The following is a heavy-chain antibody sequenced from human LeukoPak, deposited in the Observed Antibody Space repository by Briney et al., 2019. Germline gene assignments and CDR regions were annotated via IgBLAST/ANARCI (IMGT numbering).Heavy chain of an antibody. CDR2: ISWNSGNI. D-gene: IGHD1-1*01. Sequence: GGSLRLSCAASGFTFDDYAMHWVRQAPGKGLEWVSGISWNSGNIGYADSVKGRFTISRDNAKNSLYLQMNSLRAEDTALYYCAKDYVGTLSAFDIWGQGTMVTVSS. CDR3: AKDYVGTLSAFDI. J-gene: IGHJ3*02. V-gene: IGHV3-9*01. CDR1: GFTFDDYA.